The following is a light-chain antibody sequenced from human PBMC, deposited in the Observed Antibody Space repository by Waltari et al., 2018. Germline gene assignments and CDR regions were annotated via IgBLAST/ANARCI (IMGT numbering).Light chain of an antibody. CDR2: MNSDGSH. Sequence: QLVLTQSPSASASLGASVKLTCTLDSGHSSNIVAWLQQQPEEGPRYLMKMNSDGSHSKGDEIPDRFSGSSSGAERYLTISSVQSEDEADYYCQTGGHGTWVFGGGTKLTVL. V-gene: IGLV4-69*01. CDR3: QTGGHGTWV. CDR1: SGHSSNI. J-gene: IGLJ3*02.